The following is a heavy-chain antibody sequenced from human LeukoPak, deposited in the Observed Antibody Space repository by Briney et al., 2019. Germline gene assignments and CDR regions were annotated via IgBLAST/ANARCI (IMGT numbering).Heavy chain of an antibody. Sequence: GGSLRLSCAASGFTFSSYGMHWVRQAPGKGLEWVAVISYDGSNKYYADSVKGRFTISRDNSKNTLYLQMNSLRAEDRAVYYCAKDHPDGVDWGQGTLVTVSS. CDR2: ISYDGSNK. D-gene: IGHD4-17*01. V-gene: IGHV3-30*18. CDR1: GFTFSSYG. J-gene: IGHJ4*02. CDR3: AKDHPDGVD.